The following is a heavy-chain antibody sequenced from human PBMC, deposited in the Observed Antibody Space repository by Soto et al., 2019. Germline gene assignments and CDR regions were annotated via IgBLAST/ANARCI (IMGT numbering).Heavy chain of an antibody. D-gene: IGHD1-1*01. CDR2: INPSGGYT. Sequence: ASVKVSCKASGYTFTSYGITWVRQAPGQGLEWLGIINPSGGYTTYAQRFLGRVTMTSDTSTSTVHMELSSLRSEDTAVYYCARNKDREQLGGNYYYALDVWGQGTTVTVSS. V-gene: IGHV1-46*01. CDR1: GYTFTSYG. J-gene: IGHJ6*02. CDR3: ARNKDREQLGGNYYYALDV.